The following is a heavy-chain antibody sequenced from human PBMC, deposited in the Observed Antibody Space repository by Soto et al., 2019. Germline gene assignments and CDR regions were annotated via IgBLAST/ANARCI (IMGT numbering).Heavy chain of an antibody. V-gene: IGHV3-48*02. Sequence: GGSLRLSCAASGFTFSSYSMNWVRQAPGKGLEWVSYISSSSSTIYYADSVKGRFTISRDNAKNSLNLQMNRLRDEDTAGYYYAGSGSGYYYDYYYYYCMDVWGQGTTVTVSS. CDR1: GFTFSSYS. J-gene: IGHJ6*02. CDR3: AGSGSGYYYDYYYYYCMDV. CDR2: ISSSSSTI. D-gene: IGHD3-22*01.